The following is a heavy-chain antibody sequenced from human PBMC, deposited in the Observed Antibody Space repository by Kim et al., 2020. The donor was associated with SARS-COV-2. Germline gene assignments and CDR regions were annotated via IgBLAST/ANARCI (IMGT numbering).Heavy chain of an antibody. CDR3: ARRVYYGSGTYKNYFDP. D-gene: IGHD3-10*01. Sequence: SETLSLTCAVSGDSISNFHYYWGWIRQPPGKGLEWIGSMYFSGNSYYNPSLKSRVTISVDTSKNQFSLKLNSVTATATAIYYCARRVYYGSGTYKNYFDPWGQGTLVTVSS. CDR1: GDSISNFHYY. CDR2: MYFSGNS. J-gene: IGHJ5*02. V-gene: IGHV4-39*01.